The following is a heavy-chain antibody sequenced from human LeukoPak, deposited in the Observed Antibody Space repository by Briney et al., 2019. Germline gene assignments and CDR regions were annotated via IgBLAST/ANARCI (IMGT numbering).Heavy chain of an antibody. V-gene: IGHV1-69*05. CDR1: GGTFSSYA. Sequence: GASVKVSCKASGGTFSSYAISWVRQAPGQGLEWMGRIIPIFGTANYAQKFQGRVTMTRDTSISTAYMELSRLRSDDTAVYYCARGPIMIVVVSTPPDYWGQGTLVTVSS. J-gene: IGHJ4*02. CDR2: IIPIFGTA. CDR3: ARGPIMIVVVSTPPDY. D-gene: IGHD3-22*01.